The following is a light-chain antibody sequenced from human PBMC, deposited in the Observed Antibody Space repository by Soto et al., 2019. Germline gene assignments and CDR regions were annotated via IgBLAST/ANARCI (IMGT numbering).Light chain of an antibody. CDR1: SSDVGRYNS. J-gene: IGLJ1*01. V-gene: IGLV2-23*01. CDR2: EGN. CDR3: CSYAGSNNFV. Sequence: QSALTQPASVSGSPGQSVTISCTGSSSDVGRYNSVSWYQHHPGKAPKLMIYEGNRRPSGVSDRFSGSKSGNTASLAVSGLQAEDEADYYCCSYAGSNNFVFGTGTKVTVL.